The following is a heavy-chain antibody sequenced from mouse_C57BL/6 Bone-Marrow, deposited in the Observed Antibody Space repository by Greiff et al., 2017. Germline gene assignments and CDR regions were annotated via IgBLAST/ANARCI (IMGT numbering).Heavy chain of an antibody. V-gene: IGHV1-82*01. CDR3: ARGLDYGVRWYFDV. D-gene: IGHD2-4*01. CDR2: IYPGDGDT. CDR1: GYAFSSSW. J-gene: IGHJ1*03. Sequence: QVQLQQSGPELVKPGASVKISCKASGYAFSSSWMNWVKQRPGKGLEWIGRIYPGDGDTNYNGKFKGKATLTADKSSSTAYMQLSSLTSEDSAVYFCARGLDYGVRWYFDVWGTGTTVTVSS.